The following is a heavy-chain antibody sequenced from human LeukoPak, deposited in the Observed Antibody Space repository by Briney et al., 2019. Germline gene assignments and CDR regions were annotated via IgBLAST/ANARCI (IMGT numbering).Heavy chain of an antibody. CDR3: ARLDSSGYLGDY. J-gene: IGHJ4*02. Sequence: PSETLSLTCTVSGGSISSYYWSWLRQPPGKGLEWIGYIYTSGSTNYNPSLKSRVTISVDTSKNQFSLKLSSVTAADTAVHYCARLDSSGYLGDYWGQGTLVTVSS. D-gene: IGHD3-22*01. CDR1: GGSISSYY. CDR2: IYTSGST. V-gene: IGHV4-4*09.